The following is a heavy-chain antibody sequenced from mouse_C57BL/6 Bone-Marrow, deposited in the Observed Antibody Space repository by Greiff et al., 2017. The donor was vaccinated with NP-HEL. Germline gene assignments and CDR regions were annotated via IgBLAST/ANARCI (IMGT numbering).Heavy chain of an antibody. V-gene: IGHV1-63*01. Sequence: QVQLKESGAELVRPGTSVKMSCKASGYTFTNYWIGWVKQRPGHGLEWIGDIYPGGGYTNYNEKFKGKATLTADKSSSTAYMQFSSLTSEHSAIYYCAREGGYYAMDYWGQGTSVTVSS. J-gene: IGHJ4*01. D-gene: IGHD1-1*02. CDR2: IYPGGGYT. CDR3: AREGGYYAMDY. CDR1: GYTFTNYW.